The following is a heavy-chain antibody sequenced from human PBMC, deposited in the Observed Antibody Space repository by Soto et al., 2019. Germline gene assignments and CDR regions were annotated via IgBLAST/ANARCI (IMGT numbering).Heavy chain of an antibody. Sequence: HPGGSLRLSCAASGFTFSGSSMHWVRQASGKGLEWVGRIRSKANSYATAYAASGKGRFTISRDDSKNTAYLQMNSLKTEDTAVYYFTRQTGPGYSSSWRHSFDYWGQGTLVTVSS. CDR1: GFTFSGSS. D-gene: IGHD6-13*01. J-gene: IGHJ4*02. CDR2: IRSKANSYAT. V-gene: IGHV3-73*01. CDR3: TRQTGPGYSSSWRHSFDY.